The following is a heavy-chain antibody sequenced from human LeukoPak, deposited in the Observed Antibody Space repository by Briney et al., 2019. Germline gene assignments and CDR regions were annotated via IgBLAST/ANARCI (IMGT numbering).Heavy chain of an antibody. J-gene: IGHJ4*02. Sequence: SETLSLTCKVSGGSISDDHWSWIRQSPGKGLEWIGNIYSRGSPNYKSSLKSRVTISVDTSKNQFSLKLRSVTAADTAVYYCARAHRSGYFDYWGQGTLVTVSS. CDR3: ARAHRSGYFDY. CDR2: IYSRGSP. D-gene: IGHD2-15*01. V-gene: IGHV4-59*01. CDR1: GGSISDDH.